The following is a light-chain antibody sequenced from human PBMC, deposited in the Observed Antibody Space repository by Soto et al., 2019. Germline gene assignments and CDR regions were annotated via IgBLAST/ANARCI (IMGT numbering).Light chain of an antibody. V-gene: IGLV2-14*01. Sequence: QSALTQPASVSGSPGQSITISCTGTSSDVGGYNYVSWYQHHPGKAPKLMISEVSNRPSGVSNRFSGSKSGNTASLTISGLQAEDEADYYCSSYTSSTFVVFGGGTKVTVL. J-gene: IGLJ2*01. CDR2: EVS. CDR3: SSYTSSTFVV. CDR1: SSDVGGYNY.